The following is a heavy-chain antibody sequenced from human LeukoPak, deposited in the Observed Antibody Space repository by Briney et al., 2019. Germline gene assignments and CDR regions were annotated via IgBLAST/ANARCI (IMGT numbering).Heavy chain of an antibody. Sequence: GGSLRLSCAASRFTFSSYSMNWVRQAPGKGLGWVSCISSISSYRYYADSVKGRFTISRDNAKNAQYLQKNSLRAEDTAVYYCARDRGEELYLGYWGQGTLVTVSS. CDR1: RFTFSSYS. CDR3: ARDRGEELYLGY. CDR2: ISSISSYR. J-gene: IGHJ4*02. V-gene: IGHV3-21*01. D-gene: IGHD3-10*01.